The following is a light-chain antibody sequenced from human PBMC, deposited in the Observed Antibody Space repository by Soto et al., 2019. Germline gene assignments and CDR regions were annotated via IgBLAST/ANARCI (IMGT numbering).Light chain of an antibody. V-gene: IGKV3-20*01. CDR3: QQYGTSEII. J-gene: IGKJ5*01. CDR2: GAS. CDR1: QSVSNNY. Sequence: EIVLTQSPGTLSLSPGERATLSCRTSQSVSNNYLAWYQQKPGQAPRLLIYGASSRATGIPDRFSGSGSGTDFTLSISRLEPEDFAVFYCQQYGTSEIIFGQGTRLEIK.